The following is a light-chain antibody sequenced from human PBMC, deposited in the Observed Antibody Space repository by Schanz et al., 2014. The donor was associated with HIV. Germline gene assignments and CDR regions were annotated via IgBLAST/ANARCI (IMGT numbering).Light chain of an antibody. J-gene: IGKJ2*01. Sequence: EIVMTQSPATLSVSPGERVTLSCRASQSVSSYLAWYQQKPGQAPRLLIYGASSRATGIPDRFSGSGSGTDFTLTISRLEPEDFAVYYCQQYGSSGGYTFGQGTKLEIK. CDR1: QSVSSY. CDR3: QQYGSSGGYT. CDR2: GAS. V-gene: IGKV3-20*01.